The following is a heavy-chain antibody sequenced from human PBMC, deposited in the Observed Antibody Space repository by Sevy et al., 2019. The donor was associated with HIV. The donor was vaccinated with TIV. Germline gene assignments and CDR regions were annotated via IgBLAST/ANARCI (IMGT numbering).Heavy chain of an antibody. CDR2: FDPEDGET. J-gene: IGHJ4*02. CDR3: ATDKDYYDSSGYYHRYFDY. V-gene: IGHV1-24*01. Sequence: ASVKVSCKVSGYTLTELSMHWVRQAPGKGLEWMGGFDPEDGETIYAQKFQGRVTMTEDKSTDTAYMELSSLRSEDTAVYYCATDKDYYDSSGYYHRYFDYWGQGTLVTVSS. CDR1: GYTLTELS. D-gene: IGHD3-22*01.